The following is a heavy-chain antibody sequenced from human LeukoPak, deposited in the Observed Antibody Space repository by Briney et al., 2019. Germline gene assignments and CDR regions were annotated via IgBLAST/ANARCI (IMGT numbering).Heavy chain of an antibody. J-gene: IGHJ6*03. CDR2: IYYSGSA. CDR3: ARGVVVASYYYMDV. D-gene: IGHD2-15*01. V-gene: IGHV4-39*01. Sequence: SETLSLTCTVSGGSISSSSYYWGWIRQPPGKGLEWIGSIYYSGSAYYNPSLKSRVTISVDTSKNQFSLKLSSVTAADTAVYYCARGVVVASYYYMDVWGKGTTVTISS. CDR1: GGSISSSSYY.